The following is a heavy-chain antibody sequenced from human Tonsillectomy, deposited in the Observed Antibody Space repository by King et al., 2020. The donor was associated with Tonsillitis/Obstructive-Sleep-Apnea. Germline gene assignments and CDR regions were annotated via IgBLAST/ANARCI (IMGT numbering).Heavy chain of an antibody. CDR2: YDGSNK. Sequence: VQLVESGGGVVQPGRSLRLSCAASGFSFSNYGMHWVRQAPGKGLECVAYDGSNKYYADSVKGRFTISRDSSKNTLYLQMNSLRAEDTAVYYCAKDQGMAGRPPYYFDYWGQGTLVTVSS. D-gene: IGHD6-6*01. CDR3: AKDQGMAGRPPYYFDY. CDR1: GFSFSNYG. V-gene: IGHV3-30*18. J-gene: IGHJ4*02.